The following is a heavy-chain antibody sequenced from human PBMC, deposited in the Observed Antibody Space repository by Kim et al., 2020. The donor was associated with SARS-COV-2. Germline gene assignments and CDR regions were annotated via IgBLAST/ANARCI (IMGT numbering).Heavy chain of an antibody. CDR3: ARYCSSTSCRWFDP. V-gene: IGHV4-31*03. J-gene: IGHJ5*02. CDR2: IYYSGST. Sequence: SETLSLTCTVSGGSISSGGYYWSWIRQYPGKGLEWIGYIYYSGSTYYNPSLRSRVSISVDTSKNRFSLKLNSVTAADTAVYYCARYCSSTSCRWFDPWGQGTLVTVSS. D-gene: IGHD2-2*01. CDR1: GGSISSGGYY.